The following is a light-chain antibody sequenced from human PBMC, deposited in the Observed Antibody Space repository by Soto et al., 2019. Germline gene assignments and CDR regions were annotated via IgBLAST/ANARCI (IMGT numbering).Light chain of an antibody. V-gene: IGKV1-27*01. CDR2: AAS. Sequence: DIQMTQSPSSLPASVGDRVTITCRASQGISNSLAWYQQNAGKSPKLLIYAASNLQSGVPSRFSGSGSGTDFSLTISSLQPEDVATYYCQTYNSARVTFGGGTKVEIK. CDR1: QGISNS. CDR3: QTYNSARVT. J-gene: IGKJ4*01.